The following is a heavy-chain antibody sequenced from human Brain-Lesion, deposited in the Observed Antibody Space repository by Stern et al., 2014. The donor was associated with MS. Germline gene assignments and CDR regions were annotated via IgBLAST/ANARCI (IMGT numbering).Heavy chain of an antibody. Sequence: EVHLVESGGGLEQPGGSLRLSCEASGFSFSSYAMSWVRQTPGKGLQWVSVISRRGGPTYYAASVKGRFTISRDNSKNTLYLQMDSLRADDTAVYYCAKWPHHIAVAGTRYFQHWGQGTLVTVSS. CDR2: ISRRGGPT. J-gene: IGHJ1*01. CDR3: AKWPHHIAVAGTRYFQH. V-gene: IGHV3-23*04. D-gene: IGHD6-19*01. CDR1: GFSFSSYA.